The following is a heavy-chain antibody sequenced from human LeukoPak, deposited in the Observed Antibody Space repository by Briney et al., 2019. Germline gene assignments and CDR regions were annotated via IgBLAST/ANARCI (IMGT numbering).Heavy chain of an antibody. D-gene: IGHD3-22*01. CDR3: ASLKNYYDSSGYLVTDAFDI. CDR2: ISAYNDNT. J-gene: IGHJ3*02. Sequence: ASVKVSCKASGYTFTSYGISWVRQAPGQGLEWMGWISAYNDNTNYTQKLQGRVTMTTDTSTNTAYMELRSLRSDDTAVYYCASLKNYYDSSGYLVTDAFDIWGQGTMVTVSS. V-gene: IGHV1-18*01. CDR1: GYTFTSYG.